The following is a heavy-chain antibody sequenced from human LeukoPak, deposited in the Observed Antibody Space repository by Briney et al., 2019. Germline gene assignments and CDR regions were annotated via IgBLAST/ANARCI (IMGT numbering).Heavy chain of an antibody. CDR1: GFTFGDYD. Sequence: GGSLRLSCTGSGFTFGDYDMSWVREAPGKGLEWISFIRSKTFGGTTEYAASVKGRFTISRDDSKSIAYLQMNSLKTEDTAVYYCTRELWELRPADFAMDVWGQGTTVTVSS. CDR2: IRSKTFGGTT. CDR3: TRELWELRPADFAMDV. J-gene: IGHJ6*02. D-gene: IGHD1-26*01. V-gene: IGHV3-49*04.